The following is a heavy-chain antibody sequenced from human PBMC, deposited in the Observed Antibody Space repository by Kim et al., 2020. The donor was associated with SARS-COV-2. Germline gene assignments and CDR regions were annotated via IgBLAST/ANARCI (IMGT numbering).Heavy chain of an antibody. D-gene: IGHD3-10*01. J-gene: IGHJ5*02. V-gene: IGHV3-15*01. CDR2: IKSKTDSGTT. Sequence: GGSLRLSCAASGFTFSNAWMSWVRQAPGKGLEWVGRIKSKTDSGTTDYAAPVKGRFTISRDDSKNTLYLQMNSLKTEDTAVYYCTTDSSYRGLFLWFGETWGQGTLVTVSS. CDR1: GFTFSNAW. CDR3: TTDSSYRGLFLWFGET.